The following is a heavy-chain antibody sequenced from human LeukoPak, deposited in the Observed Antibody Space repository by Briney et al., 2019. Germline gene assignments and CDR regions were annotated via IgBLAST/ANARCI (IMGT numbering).Heavy chain of an antibody. J-gene: IGHJ5*02. CDR1: GFTFSSHG. V-gene: IGHV3-33*06. Sequence: GRSLRLSCATSGFTFSSHGMHWVRQAPGKGLEWVADIWYDGSKTYYADSVKGRFTISRDYSKNTLYLQMNNLRAGDTAVYYCAKDLSYGSPWFDPWGQGTLVTVSS. CDR3: AKDLSYGSPWFDP. CDR2: IWYDGSKT. D-gene: IGHD3-10*01.